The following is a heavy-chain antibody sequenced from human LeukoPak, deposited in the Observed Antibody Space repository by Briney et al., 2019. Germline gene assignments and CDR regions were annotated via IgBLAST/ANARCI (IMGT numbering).Heavy chain of an antibody. V-gene: IGHV3-43*02. CDR2: ISGDGGST. CDR3: AKDIPYYYDSSGYYPTDY. CDR1: GFTFDDYA. D-gene: IGHD3-22*01. J-gene: IGHJ4*02. Sequence: GGSLRLSCAASGFTFDDYAMHWVRQAPGKGLEWVSLISGDGGSTYYADSVKGRFTISRDNSKNSLYLRMNSLRTEDTALYYCAKDIPYYYDSSGYYPTDYWGQGTLVTVSS.